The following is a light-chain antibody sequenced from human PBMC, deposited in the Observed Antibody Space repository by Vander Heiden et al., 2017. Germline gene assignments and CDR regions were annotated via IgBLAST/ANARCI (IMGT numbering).Light chain of an antibody. Sequence: SSVLPQPPPVSVAPGTPARITCGRSSIGGSTVHWYQQKPGQAPVLVVYDDSDRPSGIPERFSGSNFGNTATLIISRVEAGDEADYYCQVWDSSSNQPVFGGGTKLTVL. J-gene: IGLJ2*01. CDR3: QVWDSSSNQPV. CDR2: DDS. V-gene: IGLV3-21*03. CDR1: SIGGST.